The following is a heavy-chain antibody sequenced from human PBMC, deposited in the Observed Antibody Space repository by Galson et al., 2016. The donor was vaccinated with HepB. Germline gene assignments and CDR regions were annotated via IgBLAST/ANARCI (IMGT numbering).Heavy chain of an antibody. CDR3: ARVRRWFDP. CDR1: GGSFTNYF. D-gene: IGHD3-10*01. CDR2: IYHNGNT. Sequence: QVQLQESGPGLVRPSETLSLTCAVSGGSFTNYFWNWIRQPPGKGPEWIAYIYHNGNTNYNASFKSRVTISLDTSKNQFSLKLNSVTTADTAVYYCARVRRWFDPWGQGVLVTVSS. J-gene: IGHJ5*02. V-gene: IGHV4-59*01.